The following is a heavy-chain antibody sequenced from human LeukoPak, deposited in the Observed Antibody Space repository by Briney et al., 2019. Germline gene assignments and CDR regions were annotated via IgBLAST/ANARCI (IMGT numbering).Heavy chain of an antibody. J-gene: IGHJ6*02. Sequence: PGGSLRLSCAASGFTFSSYSMNWVRQAPGKGLEWVSSISSSSSYIYYADSVKGRFTISRDNAKNSLYLQMNSLRAEDTAAYYCAREHVSSSWSALYYYYGMDVWGQGTTVTVSS. CDR3: AREHVSSSWSALYYYYGMDV. CDR1: GFTFSSYS. CDR2: ISSSSSYI. D-gene: IGHD6-13*01. V-gene: IGHV3-21*01.